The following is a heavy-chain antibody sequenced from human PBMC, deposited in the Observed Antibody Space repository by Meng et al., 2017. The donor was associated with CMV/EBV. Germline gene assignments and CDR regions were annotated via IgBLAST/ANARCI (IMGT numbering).Heavy chain of an antibody. CDR3: ARRGGWFEP. Sequence: GSLRLSCTVSGGSISSSGYYWGWIRQPPGKGLEWIGSIYYSGTTYYNPSLKSRGTISVDTPKNQFSLNLTSVTAADTAVYYCARRGGWFEPWGQGTLVTVSS. V-gene: IGHV4-39*01. J-gene: IGHJ5*02. CDR2: IYYSGTT. D-gene: IGHD3-16*01. CDR1: GGSISSSGYY.